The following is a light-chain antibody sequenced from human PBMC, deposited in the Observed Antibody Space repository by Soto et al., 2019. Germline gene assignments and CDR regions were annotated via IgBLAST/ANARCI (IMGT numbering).Light chain of an antibody. J-gene: IGLJ3*02. CDR3: QAWGTPWV. V-gene: IGLV4-69*01. Sequence: QSVLTQSPSASASLGASVKLTCTLSSGYSSYAIAWHQQQPEKGPRYLMKLHSDGSHSKGDGIPDRFSGSSSGAERYLTISSLQSEDEADYYCQAWGTPWVFGGGTKLTVL. CDR1: SGYSSYA. CDR2: LHSDGSH.